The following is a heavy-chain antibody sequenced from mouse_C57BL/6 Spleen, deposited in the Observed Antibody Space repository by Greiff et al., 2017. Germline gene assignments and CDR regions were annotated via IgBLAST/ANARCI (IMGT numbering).Heavy chain of an antibody. J-gene: IGHJ1*03. D-gene: IGHD1-1*01. V-gene: IGHV1-9*01. Sequence: VQLQQSGAELMKPGASVKLSCKATGYTFTGYWIEWVKQRPGHGLEWIGEILPGSGSTNYNEKFKGKATFTADTSSNTAYMQLSSLTTEDSAIYYCARYFITTVVAPTDFGVWGTGTTVTVSS. CDR3: ARYFITTVVAPTDFGV. CDR1: GYTFTGYW. CDR2: ILPGSGST.